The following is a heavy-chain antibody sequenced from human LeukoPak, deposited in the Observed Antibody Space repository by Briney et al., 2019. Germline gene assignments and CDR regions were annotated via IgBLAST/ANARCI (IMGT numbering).Heavy chain of an antibody. Sequence: GGSLRLSCAASGFTFSSYEMNWVRQPPGKGLAWVSGSSGGGDNTYYADSVQDRFTISRDNSKKTLYLQMNSLRAEDTAIYYCAKVGGLGYWDHYNWFDPWGQGTLVTVSS. CDR3: AKVGGLGYWDHYNWFDP. J-gene: IGHJ5*02. V-gene: IGHV3-23*01. CDR1: GFTFSSYE. D-gene: IGHD2-21*01. CDR2: SSGGGDNT.